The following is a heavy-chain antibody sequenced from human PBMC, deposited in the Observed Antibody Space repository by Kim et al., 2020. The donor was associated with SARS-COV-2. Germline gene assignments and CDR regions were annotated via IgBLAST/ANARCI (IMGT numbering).Heavy chain of an antibody. J-gene: IGHJ6*02. Sequence: SGKGRFTISRDNSKNTLYLQMSSLRAEDTAVYYCAKGYSSSSSYYYGMDVWGQGTTVTVSS. V-gene: IGHV3-30*02. CDR3: AKGYSSSSSYYYGMDV. D-gene: IGHD6-13*01.